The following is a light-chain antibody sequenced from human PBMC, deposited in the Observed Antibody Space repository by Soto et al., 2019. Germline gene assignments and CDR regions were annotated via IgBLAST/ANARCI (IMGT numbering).Light chain of an antibody. CDR3: MQGTHWPPYS. Sequence: VVLTQSPLSLPVTLGQPASISCRSSQSLVYRDGNTYLNWFQQRPGQSPRRLIDTFSDPDSGVPDRFSGSGSGTDFTLKISRVEAEDVGVYYCMQGTHWPPYSFGQGTKLEIK. CDR2: TFS. J-gene: IGKJ2*03. CDR1: QSLVYRDGNTY. V-gene: IGKV2-30*01.